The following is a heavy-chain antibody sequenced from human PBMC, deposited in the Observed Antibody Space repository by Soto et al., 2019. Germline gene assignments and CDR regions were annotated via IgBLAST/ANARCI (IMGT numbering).Heavy chain of an antibody. J-gene: IGHJ6*02. Sequence: DVQLEESGGGLVQPGGSLRLSCAASGFTFNDYWMHWVRQCPGKGLVWVSRINGDGSRTNYAEYVKGRFTISRDSASNTVYLQLDGLRAEDTAVYYCARGLRGYYGQEVWGQGTTVNVSS. CDR2: INGDGSRT. CDR3: ARGLRGYYGQEV. V-gene: IGHV3-74*01. CDR1: GFTFNDYW. D-gene: IGHD3-10*01.